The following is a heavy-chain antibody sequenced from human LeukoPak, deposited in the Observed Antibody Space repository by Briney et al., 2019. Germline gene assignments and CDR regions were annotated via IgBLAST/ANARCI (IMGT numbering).Heavy chain of an antibody. CDR3: ARVAYGDYGVFDY. CDR1: RFTFSDYW. Sequence: GGSLRLSCAASRFTFSDYWMHWVRKAPGKGLVWVSRINRDGGGTTYADSVKGRFTISRDNAKNTLYLQMNSLRAEDTAVYFCARVAYGDYGVFDYWGQGTLVTVSS. V-gene: IGHV3-74*01. J-gene: IGHJ4*02. CDR2: INRDGGGT. D-gene: IGHD4-17*01.